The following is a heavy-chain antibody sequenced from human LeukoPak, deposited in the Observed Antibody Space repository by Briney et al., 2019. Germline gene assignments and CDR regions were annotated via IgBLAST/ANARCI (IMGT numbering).Heavy chain of an antibody. CDR1: GGSICSYY. Sequence: SETLSLTCTVSGGSICSYYWSWIRQPAGKGLEWIGRIHTSGSTNYNPSLKSRVTMSVDTSKNQFSLKLSSVTAADTAVYYCARGQYISGDYRYYMDVWGKGTTVTISS. CDR2: IHTSGST. V-gene: IGHV4-4*07. CDR3: ARGQYISGDYRYYMDV. J-gene: IGHJ6*03. D-gene: IGHD4-17*01.